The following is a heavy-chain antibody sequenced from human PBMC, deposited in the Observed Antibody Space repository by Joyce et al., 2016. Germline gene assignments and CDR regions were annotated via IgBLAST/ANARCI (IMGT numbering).Heavy chain of an antibody. J-gene: IGHJ4*02. CDR2: IDPNDSGT. Sequence: EDHLVQSGAEMKKPGESLRISCMVSGYTFVNYWISWVRQMPGKGLELIGRIDPNDSGTDYSPSFQGHVTISADKSISTAYLQWSSLKASDTAIYYCARHRGGGNFVPFDYWGLGTLVTVSS. CDR3: ARHRGGGNFVPFDY. CDR1: GYTFVNYW. V-gene: IGHV5-10-1*03. D-gene: IGHD4-23*01.